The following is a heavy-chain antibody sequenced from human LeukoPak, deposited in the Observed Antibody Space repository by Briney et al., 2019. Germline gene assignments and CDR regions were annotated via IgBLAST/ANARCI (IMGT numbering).Heavy chain of an antibody. CDR2: ISWNSGSI. CDR1: GFTFDDYA. D-gene: IGHD6-19*01. V-gene: IGHV3-9*01. Sequence: GRSLRLSCAASGFTFDDYAMHWVRQAPGKGLEWVSGISWNSGSIDYADSVKGRFTISRDNAKNSLYLQMNSLRAEDTALYYCAKVGSSGWLDYFDYWGQGTLVTVSS. CDR3: AKVGSSGWLDYFDY. J-gene: IGHJ4*02.